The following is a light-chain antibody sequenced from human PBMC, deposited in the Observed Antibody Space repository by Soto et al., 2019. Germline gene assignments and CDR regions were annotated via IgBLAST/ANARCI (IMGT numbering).Light chain of an antibody. J-gene: IGLJ2*01. V-gene: IGLV2-14*01. CDR3: SSYTSSSTLGV. CDR1: SSDVGGYNY. CDR2: DVS. Sequence: QSALTLTASVSGSPGQSITISCTGTSSDVGGYNYVSWYQQHPGKAPKLMIYDVSNRPSGVSNRFSGSKSDNTASLTISGHQPEDEADYYCSSYTSSSTLGVFGGGTKVTVL.